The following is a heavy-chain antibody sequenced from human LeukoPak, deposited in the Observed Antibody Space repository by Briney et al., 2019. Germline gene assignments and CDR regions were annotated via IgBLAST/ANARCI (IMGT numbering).Heavy chain of an antibody. CDR3: AKDARIAAAVTNYYMDV. CDR1: GFTFSSYA. D-gene: IGHD6-13*01. CDR2: ISGSGGST. J-gene: IGHJ6*03. V-gene: IGHV3-23*01. Sequence: GGSLRLSCAASGFTFSSYAMSWVRQAPGKGLEWVSAISGSGGSTYYADSVKGRFTISRDSSKNTLYLQMNSLRAEDTAVYYCAKDARIAAAVTNYYMDVWGKGTTVTVSS.